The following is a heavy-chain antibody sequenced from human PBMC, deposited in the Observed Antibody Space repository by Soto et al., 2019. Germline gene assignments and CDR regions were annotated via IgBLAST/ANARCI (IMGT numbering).Heavy chain of an antibody. Sequence: EVQLLESGGGLVQPGESLRLSCAASGFTFSSYAMSWVRQAPGKGLEWVSVISCSDDSTYYADSVKGRFTISRDNSKNTLYLQMNSLGAEDTAVYYCAKRSSSSTFAYWGQGTLVTVSS. CDR2: ISCSDDST. CDR1: GFTFSSYA. D-gene: IGHD6-6*01. V-gene: IGHV3-23*01. J-gene: IGHJ4*02. CDR3: AKRSSSSTFAY.